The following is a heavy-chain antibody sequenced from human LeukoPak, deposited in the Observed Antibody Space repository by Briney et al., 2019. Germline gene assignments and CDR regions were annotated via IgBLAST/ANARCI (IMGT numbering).Heavy chain of an antibody. Sequence: PGRSLRLSCAASGFTFDDYAMHWVRQAPGKGLEWVSGISWNSGSIGYADSVKGRFTISRDNSKNTLYLQMNSLRAEDTAVYYCARDQVVGNGPYYYYMDVWGKGTTVTVSS. J-gene: IGHJ6*03. V-gene: IGHV3-9*01. CDR2: ISWNSGSI. CDR3: ARDQVVGNGPYYYYMDV. D-gene: IGHD2-21*01. CDR1: GFTFDDYA.